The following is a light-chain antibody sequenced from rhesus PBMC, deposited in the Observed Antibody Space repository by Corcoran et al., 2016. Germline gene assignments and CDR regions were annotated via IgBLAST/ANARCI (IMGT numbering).Light chain of an antibody. CDR2: KAS. CDR3: QHNYGIPLT. CDR1: QSISSW. V-gene: IGKV1-22*01. J-gene: IGKJ4*01. Sequence: DIQMTQSPSSLSASVGDTVTITCRASQSISSWLAWYQQKPGKAPKLLIYKASTLQSGVPSRFSGSGSGTDFTLTISSLQSEDVATYYCQHNYGIPLTFGGGTKVEIK.